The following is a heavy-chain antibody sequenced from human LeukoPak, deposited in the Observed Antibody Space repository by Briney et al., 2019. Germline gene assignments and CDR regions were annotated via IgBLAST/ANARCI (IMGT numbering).Heavy chain of an antibody. CDR1: GYTFTSYD. Sequence: ASVKVSCKASGYTFTSYDINWVRQATGQGLEWMGWMNPNSGNTGYAQKFQGRVTMTRNTSIGTAYMELSSLRSEDTAVYYCARGRPYDIKRTYRYFDLWGRGTPVTVSS. D-gene: IGHD3-9*01. V-gene: IGHV1-8*01. J-gene: IGHJ2*01. CDR3: ARGRPYDIKRTYRYFDL. CDR2: MNPNSGNT.